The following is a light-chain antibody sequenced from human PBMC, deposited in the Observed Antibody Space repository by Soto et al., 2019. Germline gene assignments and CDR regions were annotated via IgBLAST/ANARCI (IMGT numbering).Light chain of an antibody. Sequence: EVVMTQSPATLSVSPGERATLSCRASQSVRSNLVWYQQKPGQAPRLLIYDASTRATGIPGRFSGSGSGTEFHLIISSLQSEDFSLCFSQPCNHWPYTFRHGPNLDI. J-gene: IGKJ2*01. CDR3: QPCNHWPYT. CDR1: QSVRSN. V-gene: IGKV3-15*01. CDR2: DAS.